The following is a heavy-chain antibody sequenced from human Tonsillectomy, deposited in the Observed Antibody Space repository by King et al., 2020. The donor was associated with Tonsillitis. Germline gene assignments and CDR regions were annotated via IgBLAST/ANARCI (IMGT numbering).Heavy chain of an antibody. Sequence: VQLVESGRGLVQPGGSLRLSCAASGFTFSNYAMSWVRQAPGKGLEWVSAISGSGGSTYYADSVKGRFTISRDNSKNMLYLQMKSLRAGDTAVYYCAKGVLVWFGELLDFFDYWGQGTLVTVSS. V-gene: IGHV3-23*04. CDR1: GFTFSNYA. CDR2: ISGSGGST. CDR3: AKGVLVWFGELLDFFDY. J-gene: IGHJ4*02. D-gene: IGHD3-10*01.